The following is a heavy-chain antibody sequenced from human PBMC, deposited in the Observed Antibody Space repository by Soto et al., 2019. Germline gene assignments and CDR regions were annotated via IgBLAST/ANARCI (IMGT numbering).Heavy chain of an antibody. CDR2: IVPIYRTA. CDR1: GGTFSSYA. J-gene: IGHJ4*02. Sequence: GASVKVSCKASGGTFSSYAISWVRQAPGQGLEWMGGIVPIYRTADYAQEFQGRVTITADESARTAYMELRSLKSRDTAVYYCVRDSGAKLSSSWGQGTLVTVSS. D-gene: IGHD6-13*01. CDR3: VRDSGAKLSSS. V-gene: IGHV1-69*13.